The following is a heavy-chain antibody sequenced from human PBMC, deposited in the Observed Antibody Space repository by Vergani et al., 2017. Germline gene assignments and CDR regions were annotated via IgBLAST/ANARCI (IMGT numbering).Heavy chain of an antibody. Sequence: QVQLVESGGGVVQPGRSLRLSCAASGFTFSSYAMHWVRQAPGKGLEWVAVISYDGSNKYYADSVKGRFTISRDNSKNTLYLQMNSLRAEDTAVYYCAKDKPSTVTTLGAFDIWGQGTMVTVSS. CDR2: ISYDGSNK. CDR3: AKDKPSTVTTLGAFDI. CDR1: GFTFSSYA. D-gene: IGHD4-17*01. J-gene: IGHJ3*02. V-gene: IGHV3-30*04.